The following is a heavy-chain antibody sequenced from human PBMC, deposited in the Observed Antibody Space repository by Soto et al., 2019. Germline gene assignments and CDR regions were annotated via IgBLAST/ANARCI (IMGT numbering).Heavy chain of an antibody. V-gene: IGHV3-7*05. D-gene: IGHD6-13*01. Sequence: EVQLVESGGGLVQPGGPLRLSCAASGFTLSSYWMSWVRQAPGKGLEWVANMKQDGREKYKVGSVRGRFTISRDTAKGSLYLQLNSLRAEDTAVYYCAREYGSSYEPRYYGMDVWGQGTTVTVSS. CDR3: AREYGSSYEPRYYGMDV. J-gene: IGHJ6*02. CDR2: MKQDGREK. CDR1: GFTLSSYW.